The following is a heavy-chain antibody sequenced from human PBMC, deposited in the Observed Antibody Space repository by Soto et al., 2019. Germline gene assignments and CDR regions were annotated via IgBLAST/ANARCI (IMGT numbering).Heavy chain of an antibody. CDR1: GFTFSSYG. CDR2: IWYGGSNK. V-gene: IGHV3-33*01. CDR3: ARKKRGYSYGYVFDY. J-gene: IGHJ4*02. Sequence: QVQLVESGGGVVQPGRSLRLSCAASGFTFSSYGMHWVRQAPGKGLEWVAVIWYGGSNKYYADSVKGRFTISRDNSKNTLYLQMNSLRAEDTAVYYCARKKRGYSYGYVFDYWGQGTLVTVSS. D-gene: IGHD5-18*01.